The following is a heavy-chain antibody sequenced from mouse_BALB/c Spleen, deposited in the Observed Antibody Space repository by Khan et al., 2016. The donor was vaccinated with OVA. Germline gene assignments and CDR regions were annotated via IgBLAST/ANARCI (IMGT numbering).Heavy chain of an antibody. D-gene: IGHD1-1*01. V-gene: IGHV3-1*02. CDR3: ARSGTTVVAYWDFDV. CDR1: GYSITSGYS. Sequence: EVKLEVSGPDLVKPSQSLSLTCTVTGYSITSGYSWHWIRQFPGNKLEWMGYIHYSGTTNYKPSLKSRISITRKPSKNQLLLQLNSVTNEDTATYYCARSGTTVVAYWDFDVWGAATTVTVSS. CDR2: IHYSGTT. J-gene: IGHJ1*01.